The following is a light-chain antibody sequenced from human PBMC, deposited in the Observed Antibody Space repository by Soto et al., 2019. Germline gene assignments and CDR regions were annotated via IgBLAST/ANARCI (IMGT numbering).Light chain of an antibody. CDR3: QQYAGLPYT. Sequence: EIVLTQSPGTLSLSPGERATLSCRASQSVSSSYLAWYQQKPGQALRLLIYGASSRATGIPDRFSGSGSGTDFTLTISRLEPEDFAVYYCQQYAGLPYTFGQGTKLEIK. V-gene: IGKV3-20*01. CDR1: QSVSSSY. CDR2: GAS. J-gene: IGKJ2*01.